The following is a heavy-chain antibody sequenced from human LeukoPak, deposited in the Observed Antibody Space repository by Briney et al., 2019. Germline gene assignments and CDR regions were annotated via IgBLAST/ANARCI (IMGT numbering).Heavy chain of an antibody. V-gene: IGHV4-34*01. CDR3: ARDTRYSSSWRTRGEYFQH. Sequence: PSETLSLTCAVYGGSFSGYYWSWIRQPPGKGLEWIGEINHSGSTNYNPSLKSRVTISVDTSKNQFSLKLSSVTAADTAVYYCARDTRYSSSWRTRGEYFQHWGQGTLVTVSS. CDR2: INHSGST. CDR1: GGSFSGYY. J-gene: IGHJ1*01. D-gene: IGHD6-13*01.